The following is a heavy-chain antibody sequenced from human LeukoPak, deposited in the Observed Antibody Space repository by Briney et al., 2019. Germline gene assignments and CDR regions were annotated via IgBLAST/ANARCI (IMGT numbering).Heavy chain of an antibody. J-gene: IGHJ4*02. D-gene: IGHD3-3*01. Sequence: ASVKVSCKVSGYTLTELSMHWVRQAPGKGLEWMGGFDPEDGETIYAQKFQGRVTMTEDTSTDTAYMELSSLRSEDTAVYYCARDYDVLSGRQPIDYWGQGTLVTVSS. V-gene: IGHV1-24*01. CDR2: FDPEDGET. CDR3: ARDYDVLSGRQPIDY. CDR1: GYTLTELS.